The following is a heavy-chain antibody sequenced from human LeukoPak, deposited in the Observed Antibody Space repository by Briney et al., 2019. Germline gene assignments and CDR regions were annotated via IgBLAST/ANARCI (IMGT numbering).Heavy chain of an antibody. J-gene: IGHJ4*02. D-gene: IGHD6-13*01. CDR1: GFTFSDYD. Sequence: GGSLRLSCAASGFTFSDYDMSWIRQAPGKGLEWVSDISSTSIYTNYADSVKGRFTISRDNAKNSLYLQMNSLRAEDTAVYYCAREDGYSSSWYSDYWGQGTLVTVSS. CDR3: AREDGYSSSWYSDY. V-gene: IGHV3-11*05. CDR2: ISSTSIYT.